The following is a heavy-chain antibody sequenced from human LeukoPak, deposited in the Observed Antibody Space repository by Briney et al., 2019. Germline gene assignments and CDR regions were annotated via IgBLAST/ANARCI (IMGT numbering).Heavy chain of an antibody. CDR3: ARRNDFDI. J-gene: IGHJ3*02. Sequence: SETLSLTCTVSGCSITGYHWSWIRQPPGKGLEWIGYIYSSGSTEYKPSLKSRATISAETSKNKFSLKLTSVTAADTAIYYCARRNDFDIWGQGTMVTVSS. V-gene: IGHV4-4*08. CDR2: IYSSGST. CDR1: GCSITGYH.